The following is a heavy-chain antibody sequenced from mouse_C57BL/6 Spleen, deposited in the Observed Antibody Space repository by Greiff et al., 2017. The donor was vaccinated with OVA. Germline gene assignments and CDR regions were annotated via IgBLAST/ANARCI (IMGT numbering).Heavy chain of an antibody. D-gene: IGHD1-1*01. Sequence: EVMLVEPGGGLVKPGGSLKLSCAASGFTFSDYGMHWVRQAPEKGLEWVAYISSGSSTIYYADKVKGRFTISRDNAKNTLYMQLTSLRSEDTAMYYCARDDGRSSDNGGQGPTLPVPS. J-gene: IGHJ2*01. V-gene: IGHV5-17*01. CDR2: ISSGSSTI. CDR1: GFTFSDYG. CDR3: ARDDGRSSDN.